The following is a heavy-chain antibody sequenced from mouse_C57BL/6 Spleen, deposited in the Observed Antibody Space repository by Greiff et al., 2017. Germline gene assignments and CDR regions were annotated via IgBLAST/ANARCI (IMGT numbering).Heavy chain of an antibody. Sequence: VQLQQSGPELVKLGASVKIPCKAEGEKGMEENREREKKSQGKSLEWIGDINPNNGGTIYNQKFKGKATLTVDKSSSTAYMELRSLTSEDTAVYYCARADYYDYGRAMDYWGQGTSVTVSS. CDR2: INPNNGGT. CDR3: ARADYYDYGRAMDY. V-gene: IGHV1-18*01. CDR1: GEKGMEEN. D-gene: IGHD2-4*01. J-gene: IGHJ4*01.